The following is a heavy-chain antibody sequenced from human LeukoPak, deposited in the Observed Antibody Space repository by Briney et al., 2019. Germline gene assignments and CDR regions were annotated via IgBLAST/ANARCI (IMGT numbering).Heavy chain of an antibody. D-gene: IGHD3-10*01. CDR1: GFTFSNYW. CDR3: AKDLHYGSADY. CDR2: SNPDGSTT. J-gene: IGHJ4*02. Sequence: GGSLRLSCAASGFTFSNYWMHWVRQDPGKGLVWVSFSNPDGSTTNYADSVRGRFTISRDNAKNALYLQMNSLRAEDTAVYYCAKDLHYGSADYWGQGTLVTVSS. V-gene: IGHV3-74*01.